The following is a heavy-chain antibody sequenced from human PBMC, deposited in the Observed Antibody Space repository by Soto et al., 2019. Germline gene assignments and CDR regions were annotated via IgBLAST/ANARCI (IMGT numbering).Heavy chain of an antibody. D-gene: IGHD3-10*01. CDR1: GGSISSGGYS. V-gene: IGHV4-30-2*01. J-gene: IGHJ4*02. Sequence: QLQLQESGSGLVKPSQTLSLTCAVSGGSISSGGYSWSWIRQPPGKGLERIGYIYHSGSTYYNSSLKRRVTIAEYGSKNQISLKLSAVTAADTAVDYCASDIGGFWELLGGYYFDYWGQGTLVTVAS. CDR3: ASDIGGFWELLGGYYFDY. CDR2: IYHSGST.